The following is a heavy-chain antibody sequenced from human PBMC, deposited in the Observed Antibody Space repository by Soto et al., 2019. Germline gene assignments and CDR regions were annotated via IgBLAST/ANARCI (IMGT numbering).Heavy chain of an antibody. Sequence: QVQLIQFGAEVKKPGASVKVSCRASGYTFTKFHIHWVRQAPGQGLEWMGMIDPSGGVTRDAQRFQGRITMTSDTSTSSVYMELRGLTSEDTAVYYCARDVIGHDHYATIGYYFDHWGPGTLVTVSS. CDR2: IDPSGGVT. D-gene: IGHD3-16*01. CDR1: GYTFTKFH. V-gene: IGHV1-46*01. J-gene: IGHJ4*02. CDR3: ARDVIGHDHYATIGYYFDH.